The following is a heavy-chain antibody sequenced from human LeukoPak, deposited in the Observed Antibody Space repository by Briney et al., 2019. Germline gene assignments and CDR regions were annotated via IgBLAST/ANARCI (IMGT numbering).Heavy chain of an antibody. CDR2: INPNSGGT. D-gene: IGHD1-26*01. CDR1: GYTFTGYY. J-gene: IGHJ4*02. V-gene: IGHV1-2*02. Sequence: ASVKVSCKASGYTFTGYYMHWVRQAPGQGLEWMGWINPNSGGTNYAQKFQGRVTMTRDTSISTAYMELSRPRSDDTAVYYCAREVGGATNNYFDYWGQGTLVTVSS. CDR3: AREVGGATNNYFDY.